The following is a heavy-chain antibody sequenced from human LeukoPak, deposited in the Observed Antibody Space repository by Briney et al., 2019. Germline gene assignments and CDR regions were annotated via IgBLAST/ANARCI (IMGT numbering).Heavy chain of an antibody. V-gene: IGHV4-61*01. J-gene: IGHJ4*02. CDR2: IHYSGST. CDR1: GGSVSSGSYY. CDR3: ARESENYYFDY. Sequence: NPSETLSLTCTVSGGSVSSGSYYWSWIRQPPGKGLEWIGYIHYSGSTNYNPSLKSRVTISVDTSKNQFSLKLSSVTAADTAVYYCARESENYYFDYWGQGTLVTVSS.